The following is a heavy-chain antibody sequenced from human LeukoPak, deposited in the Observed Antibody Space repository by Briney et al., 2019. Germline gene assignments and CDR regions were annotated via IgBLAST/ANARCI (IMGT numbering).Heavy chain of an antibody. CDR3: ARGNLYIVATIEDY. CDR2: ISSEGSMK. V-gene: IGHV3-30-3*01. Sequence: GGSLRLSCAASGFTFSSYWMHWVRQAPGKGLEWVAVISSEGSMKDYADSVKGRFTVSRDNSKNTLYLQLSSLRDDDTSLYYCARGNLYIVATIEDYWGQGTLVTVSS. D-gene: IGHD5-12*01. J-gene: IGHJ4*02. CDR1: GFTFSSYW.